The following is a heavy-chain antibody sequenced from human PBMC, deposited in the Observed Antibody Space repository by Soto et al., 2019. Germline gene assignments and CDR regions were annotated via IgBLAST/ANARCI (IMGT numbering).Heavy chain of an antibody. CDR1: RDTFTGYY. CDR2: IIPIFGTA. J-gene: IGHJ4*02. D-gene: IGHD1-26*01. Sequence: SVKASSTAPRDTFTGYYMRWARPAPGQGLEWMGGIIPIFGTANYAQKFQGRVTITADESTSTAYMELSSLRSEYTAVYYCARRDRYTAFDYLVQRTPVT. V-gene: IGHV1-69*13. CDR3: ARRDRYTAFDY.